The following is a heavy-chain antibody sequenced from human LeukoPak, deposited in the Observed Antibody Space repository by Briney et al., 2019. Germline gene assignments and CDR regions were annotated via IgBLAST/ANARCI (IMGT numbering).Heavy chain of an antibody. D-gene: IGHD3-16*02. CDR1: GFTFSSYW. CDR3: ARAVDDYVWGSYRPPGH. J-gene: IGHJ4*02. Sequence: GGSLRLSCAASGFTFSSYWMHWVRQAPGKGLVWVSHINSDGSITSYADSVKGRFTISRDNAKNTLYPQMNSLRAEDTAVYYCARAVDDYVWGSYRPPGHWGQGTLVTVSS. CDR2: INSDGSIT. V-gene: IGHV3-74*01.